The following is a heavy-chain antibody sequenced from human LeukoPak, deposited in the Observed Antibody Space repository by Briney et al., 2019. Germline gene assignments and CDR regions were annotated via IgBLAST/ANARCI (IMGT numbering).Heavy chain of an antibody. V-gene: IGHV4-34*01. CDR2: INHSGST. Sequence: SETLSLTCAVSGGSFSGYYWSWIRQPPGKGLEWIGEINHSGSTNYNPSLKSRVTISVDTSKNQFSLKLSSVTAADTAVYYCARLTRVLLWFGELLSNFDYWGQETLVTVSS. CDR3: ARLTRVLLWFGELLSNFDY. J-gene: IGHJ4*02. CDR1: GGSFSGYY. D-gene: IGHD3-10*01.